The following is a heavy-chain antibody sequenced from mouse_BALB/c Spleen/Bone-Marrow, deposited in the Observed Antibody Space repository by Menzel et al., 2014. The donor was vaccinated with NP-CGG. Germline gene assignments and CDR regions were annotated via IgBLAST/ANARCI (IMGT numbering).Heavy chain of an antibody. CDR1: GYTFTSYY. J-gene: IGHJ3*01. V-gene: IGHV1S56*01. Sequence: QVQLQQSGPELVKPGASVKMSCKASGYTFTSYYIHWVKQRPGQGLEWIGWIYPGDSSTKYNEKFKGKTTLTADKSSSTAYMLLSSLTSEDSAIYFCARGDYYYGSSRAWFAYWGQGTLVTVSA. D-gene: IGHD1-1*01. CDR3: ARGDYYYGSSRAWFAY. CDR2: IYPGDSST.